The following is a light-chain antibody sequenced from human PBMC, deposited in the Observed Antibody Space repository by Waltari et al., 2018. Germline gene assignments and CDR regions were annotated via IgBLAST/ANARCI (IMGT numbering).Light chain of an antibody. CDR3: AAWDDSLSGWV. Sequence: QSVLTQPPSASGTPGQRATISCSGSSSNIGRNYVYWYQQLPGTAPKLLIYRNKQRPSGVPDRFSGSKSGTSASLAISGLRSEDEADYYCAAWDDSLSGWVFGGGTKLTVL. CDR2: RNK. CDR1: SSNIGRNY. J-gene: IGLJ3*02. V-gene: IGLV1-47*01.